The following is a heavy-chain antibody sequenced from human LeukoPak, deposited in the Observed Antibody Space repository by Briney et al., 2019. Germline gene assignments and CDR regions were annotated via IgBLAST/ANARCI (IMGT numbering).Heavy chain of an antibody. J-gene: IGHJ6*02. D-gene: IGHD6-6*01. CDR3: ARASPADFYGLDV. CDR2: ISTDGSST. CDR1: GXTFSGHW. V-gene: IGHV3-74*01. Sequence: GGSLRLSCAASGXTFSGHWMHWVRQAPGKGLVWVSRISTDGSSTVYADSVKGRFTISRDNAKNTLYLQMNSLRAEDTAVYYCARASPADFYGLDVWGQGTTVTVSS.